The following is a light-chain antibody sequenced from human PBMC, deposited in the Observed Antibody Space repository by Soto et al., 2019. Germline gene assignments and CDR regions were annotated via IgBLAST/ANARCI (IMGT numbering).Light chain of an antibody. Sequence: EIVLTQSPATLSVSPGERATLSCRASQGISSNLAWYQQKPGQPPRLLIYGASTRATGVPARFGGSRSGTEFTLTISSLQSEDFAVYCCQQYDGWPWTFGQGTKVDIK. CDR1: QGISSN. CDR3: QQYDGWPWT. J-gene: IGKJ1*01. CDR2: GAS. V-gene: IGKV3-15*01.